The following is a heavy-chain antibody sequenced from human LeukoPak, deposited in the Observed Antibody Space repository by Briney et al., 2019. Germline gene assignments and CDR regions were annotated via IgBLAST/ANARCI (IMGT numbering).Heavy chain of an antibody. CDR2: INWNGGST. V-gene: IGHV3-20*04. CDR1: GFTFHDYG. CDR3: ARGLFLSGYLDAFDM. Sequence: GGSLRLSCVASGFTFHDYGMSWVRQAPGKGLEWVSGINWNGGSTGYADSVKGRFTISRDNSKNTLDLQVNSLRVEDTAVYYCARGLFLSGYLDAFDMWGQGTAVTVSS. J-gene: IGHJ3*02. D-gene: IGHD3-22*01.